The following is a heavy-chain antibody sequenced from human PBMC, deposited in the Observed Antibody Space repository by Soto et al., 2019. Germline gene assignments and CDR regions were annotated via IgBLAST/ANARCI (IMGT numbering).Heavy chain of an antibody. CDR2: ISSNGGST. CDR3: VKDSVGNYLVNWFDP. Sequence: PGGSLRLSCSASGFTFSSYAMHWVRQAPGKGLEYVSAISSNGGSTYYADSVKGRFTISRDNSKNTLYLQMSSLRAEDTAVYYFVKDSVGNYLVNWFDPWGQGTLVTVSS. J-gene: IGHJ5*02. D-gene: IGHD4-4*01. V-gene: IGHV3-64D*08. CDR1: GFTFSSYA.